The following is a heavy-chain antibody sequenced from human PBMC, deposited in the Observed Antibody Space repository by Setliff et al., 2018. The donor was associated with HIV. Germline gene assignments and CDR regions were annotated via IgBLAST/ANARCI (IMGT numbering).Heavy chain of an antibody. J-gene: IGHJ6*03. V-gene: IGHV4-39*02. CDR3: AGNQNWNGYAFPYIDV. D-gene: IGHD3-3*01. CDR1: GGSISSSSFY. CDR2: IYYNTRT. Sequence: SETLSLTCNVSGGSISSSSFYWAWLRQPPGKEPEWIASIYYNTRTYYNLSLRSRVTISVDTSKNLFSLKMTSVAAADTAVYYCAGNQNWNGYAFPYIDVWGKGTTVT.